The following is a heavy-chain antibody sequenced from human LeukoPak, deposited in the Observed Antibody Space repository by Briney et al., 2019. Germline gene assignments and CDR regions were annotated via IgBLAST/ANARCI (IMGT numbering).Heavy chain of an antibody. D-gene: IGHD3-22*01. J-gene: IGHJ4*02. V-gene: IGHV4-59*08. CDR1: GGSISSYY. CDR2: IYYSGST. CDR3: ARLFDYDSSGYYYYFDY. Sequence: SETLSLTCTVSGGSISSYYWSWIRQPPGKGLEWIGYIYYSGSTNYNPPLKSRVTISVDTSKNQFSLKLSSVTAADTAVYYCARLFDYDSSGYYYYFDYWGQGTLVTVSS.